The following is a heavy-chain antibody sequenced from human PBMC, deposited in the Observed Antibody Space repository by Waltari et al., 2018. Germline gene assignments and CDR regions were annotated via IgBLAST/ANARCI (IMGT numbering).Heavy chain of an antibody. CDR3: ARDSWFIVGATKIDY. D-gene: IGHD1-26*01. Sequence: EVQLVESGGGLVQPGGSLRLSCAASGFTFSSYWMSWVREAPGKGLEGVANIKQDGSEKYYVDSVKGRFTISRDNAKNSLYLQMNSLRAEDTAVYYCARDSWFIVGATKIDYWGQGTLVTVSS. CDR1: GFTFSSYW. V-gene: IGHV3-7*01. CDR2: IKQDGSEK. J-gene: IGHJ4*02.